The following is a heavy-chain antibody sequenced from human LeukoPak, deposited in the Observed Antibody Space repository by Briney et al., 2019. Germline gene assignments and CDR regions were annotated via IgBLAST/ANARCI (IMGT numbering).Heavy chain of an antibody. CDR3: ARAAMVRGVDYFDY. CDR2: ISGSGGTT. J-gene: IGHJ4*02. V-gene: IGHV3-23*01. CDR1: GFTFSSYS. D-gene: IGHD3-10*01. Sequence: GMSLSLSCAASGFTFSSYSMTWVRQAPGKGLEWVSVISGSGGTTYYEDSVKGRFAISRDNSKSTLYLQMNSLRAGDTAVYYCARAAMVRGVDYFDYWGQGTLVAVSS.